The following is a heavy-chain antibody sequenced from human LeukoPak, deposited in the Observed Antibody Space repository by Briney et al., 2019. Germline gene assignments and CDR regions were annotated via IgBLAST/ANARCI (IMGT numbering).Heavy chain of an antibody. CDR3: ARIGHFESGGAVAAPHY. Sequence: RSGGSLRLSCVASGFSFSSYAMTWVRQAPGKGLEWVSAISPRGVTTYHADSVKGRFTSSRDSSKNPVYLQMNSLRVEDTAVYYCARIGHFESGGAVAAPHYWGQGTLVTVSS. V-gene: IGHV3-23*01. D-gene: IGHD6-19*01. CDR1: GFSFSSYA. CDR2: ISPRGVTT. J-gene: IGHJ4*02.